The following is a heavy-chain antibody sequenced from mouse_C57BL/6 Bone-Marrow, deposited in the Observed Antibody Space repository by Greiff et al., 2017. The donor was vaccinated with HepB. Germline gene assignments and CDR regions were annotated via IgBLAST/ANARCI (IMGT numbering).Heavy chain of an antibody. CDR1: GYSITSGYY. Sequence: DVQLQESGPGLVKPSQSLSLTCSVTGYSITSGYYWNWIRQFPGNKLEWMGYISYDGSNNYNPSLKNRISITRDTSKNQFFLKLNSVTTEDTATYYCASPYGSSPYAMDYWGQGTSVTVSS. V-gene: IGHV3-6*01. J-gene: IGHJ4*01. CDR2: ISYDGSN. CDR3: ASPYGSSPYAMDY. D-gene: IGHD1-1*01.